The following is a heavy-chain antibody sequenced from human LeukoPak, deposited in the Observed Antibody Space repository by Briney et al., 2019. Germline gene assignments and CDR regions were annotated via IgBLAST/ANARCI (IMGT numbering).Heavy chain of an antibody. V-gene: IGHV3-23*01. J-gene: IGHJ4*02. D-gene: IGHD6-13*01. CDR1: GFTFSSYA. CDR3: ARKSTAARLDDY. Sequence: GGSLRLSCAASGFTFSSYAMSWVRLAPGKGLEWVSAISGSGGSTYYADSVKGRFTISRDNSKNTLYLQMNSLRAEDTAVYYCARKSTAARLDDYWGQGTLVTVSS. CDR2: ISGSGGST.